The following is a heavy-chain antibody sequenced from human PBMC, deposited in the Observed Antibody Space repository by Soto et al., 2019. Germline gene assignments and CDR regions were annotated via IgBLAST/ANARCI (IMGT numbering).Heavy chain of an antibody. Sequence: GGSLRLSCIASGFTFSNYNMHWVRQAPGKGLEWVSYISSSGSTIYYADSVKGRLAISRDNAKNSLYLQMNSLRDEDRAVYYCARGSSVAGRLGPFGYWGQGTLVTVSS. V-gene: IGHV3-48*02. D-gene: IGHD6-6*01. CDR3: ARGSSVAGRLGPFGY. J-gene: IGHJ4*02. CDR1: GFTFSNYN. CDR2: ISSSGSTI.